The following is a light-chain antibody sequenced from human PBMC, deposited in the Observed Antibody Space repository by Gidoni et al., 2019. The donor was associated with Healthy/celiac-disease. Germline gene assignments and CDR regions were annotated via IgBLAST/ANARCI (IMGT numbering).Light chain of an antibody. CDR2: DVS. V-gene: IGLV2-14*01. CDR1: SRDVGGYNY. Sequence: QSALTQPASVSGSPGQSITISCTGTSRDVGGYNYVSWYQQHPGKAPKLMIYDVSNRPSGVSNRFSGSKSGNTASLTISGLQAEDEAYYYCSSYTSSSTLVFGTGTKVTVL. J-gene: IGLJ1*01. CDR3: SSYTSSSTLV.